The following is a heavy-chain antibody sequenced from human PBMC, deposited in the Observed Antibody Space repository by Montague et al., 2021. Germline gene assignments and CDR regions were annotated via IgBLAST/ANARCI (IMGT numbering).Heavy chain of an antibody. J-gene: IGHJ4*02. Sequence: SETLSLTCGVYGGSLSEYYWTWIRQSPEKGLEWIGEVRHIGSTNYYPSLKSRVTMSVDKSKNQFSLKLRSVTAADTAVYYCASDRGPFDYWGQGTVVTVSS. CDR2: VRHIGST. V-gene: IGHV4-34*01. CDR3: ASDRGPFDY. D-gene: IGHD3-10*01. CDR1: GGSLSEYY.